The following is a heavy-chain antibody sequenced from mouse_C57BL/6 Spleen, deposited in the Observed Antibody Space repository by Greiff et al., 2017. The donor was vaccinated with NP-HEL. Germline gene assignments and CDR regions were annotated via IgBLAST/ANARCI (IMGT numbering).Heavy chain of an antibody. CDR2: IYPGSGNP. D-gene: IGHD1-1*01. Sequence: VQRVESGAELVRPGASVKLSCKASGYTFTDYYINWVKQRPGQGLEWIARIYPGSGNPYYNEKFKGKATLTAEKSSSTAYMQLSSLTSEDSAVYFCARRDYGSSEGFAYWGQGTLVTVSA. V-gene: IGHV1-76*01. J-gene: IGHJ3*01. CDR3: ARRDYGSSEGFAY. CDR1: GYTFTDYY.